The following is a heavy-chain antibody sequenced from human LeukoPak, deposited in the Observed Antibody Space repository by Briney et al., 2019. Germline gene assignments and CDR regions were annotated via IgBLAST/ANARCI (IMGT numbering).Heavy chain of an antibody. CDR2: ISSSSSYI. D-gene: IGHD5-24*01. CDR1: GFTLSTYT. Sequence: GGSLRLSCAASGFTLSTYTMNWVRQAPGKGLEWVSSISSSSSYIYYADSVKGRFAISRDNAKNSLYLQMNSLRAEDTAVYYCARVLESEMATIGATDYWGQGTLVTVSS. J-gene: IGHJ4*02. CDR3: ARVLESEMATIGATDY. V-gene: IGHV3-21*01.